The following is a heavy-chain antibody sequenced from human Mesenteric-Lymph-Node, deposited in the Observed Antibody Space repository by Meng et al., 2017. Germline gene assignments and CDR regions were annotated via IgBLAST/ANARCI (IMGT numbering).Heavy chain of an antibody. CDR2: ISWDGGST. CDR3: AKAFGGWGSSSWSDYFDY. V-gene: IGHV3-43D*03. D-gene: IGHD6-13*01. CDR1: GFTFDDYA. J-gene: IGHJ4*02. Sequence: GESLKISCAASGFTFDDYAMHWVRQAPGKGLEWVSLISWDGGSTYYADSVKGRFTISRDNSKNSLYLQMNSLRAEDTALYYCAKAFGGWGSSSWSDYFDYWGQGTLVTVSS.